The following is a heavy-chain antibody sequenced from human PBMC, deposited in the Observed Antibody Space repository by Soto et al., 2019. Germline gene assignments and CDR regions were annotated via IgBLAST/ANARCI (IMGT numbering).Heavy chain of an antibody. CDR1: GGAITNYY. CDR2: INYTGTT. D-gene: IGHD6-19*01. Sequence: SETLSLTCTVSGGAITNYYWSWIRQPPGKGLDWIGEINYTGTTNYNPSLKSRVTLSVDTSKNQFSLELRSVSAADTAVYYCAREGGSGWYYYDYWGHGTLVTVSS. V-gene: IGHV4-59*12. CDR3: AREGGSGWYYYDY. J-gene: IGHJ4*01.